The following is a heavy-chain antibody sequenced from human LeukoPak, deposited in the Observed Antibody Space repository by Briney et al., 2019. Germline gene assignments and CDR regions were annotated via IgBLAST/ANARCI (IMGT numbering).Heavy chain of an antibody. CDR1: GFTFADYA. V-gene: IGHV3-9*01. Sequence: SLRLSCAASGFTFADYAMHWVRQASGKGLEWVSGISWNSGSIDYADSVKGRFTISRDNAKKSLYLQMDSLRPEDTALYYCSKGNYGMDVWGQGTTVTVSS. CDR2: ISWNSGSI. CDR3: SKGNYGMDV. J-gene: IGHJ6*02. D-gene: IGHD3-10*01.